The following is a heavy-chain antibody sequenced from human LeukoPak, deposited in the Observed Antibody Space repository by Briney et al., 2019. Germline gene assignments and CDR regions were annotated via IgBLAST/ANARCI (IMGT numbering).Heavy chain of an antibody. Sequence: SETLSLTCSVSGGSISDYYWSWIRQPAGKGLEWIGRINTSGSTTYNPSLKSRVTLSIDTSKNQFSLKLSSVTAADTAIYYCARDLGHWDTDYWGQGALVTVSS. CDR2: INTSGST. V-gene: IGHV4-4*07. CDR1: GGSISDYY. CDR3: ARDLGHWDTDY. D-gene: IGHD1/OR15-1a*01. J-gene: IGHJ4*02.